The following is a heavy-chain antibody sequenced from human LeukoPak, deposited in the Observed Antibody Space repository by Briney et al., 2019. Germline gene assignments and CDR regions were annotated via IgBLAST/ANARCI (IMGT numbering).Heavy chain of an antibody. J-gene: IGHJ5*02. V-gene: IGHV1-18*01. Sequence: ASVKLSCKASVYTFTRYGISWVRHAPRHGLEWMGWISAYSGNTNSAQKLQGRVTMTTDTSTSTAYMELRSLRSDDTAVYYCAREGSYWFDAWGQGTLVTVSS. CDR2: ISAYSGNT. CDR3: AREGSYWFDA. CDR1: VYTFTRYG.